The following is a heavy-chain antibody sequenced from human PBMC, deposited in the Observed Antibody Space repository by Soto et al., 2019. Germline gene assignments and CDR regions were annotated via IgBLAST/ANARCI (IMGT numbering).Heavy chain of an antibody. CDR1: GVTFDDCA. Sequence: GGSLRLFGPASGVTFDDCAMLWVRQGPVRGLEWVSGITWNSGKIAYADSVKGRFTIARDDDNNSLYLQMNSLRPEDTALYYCVKDSYADFHRVLSTAEYFFDYWGHGTLVTVSS. CDR3: VKDSYADFHRVLSTAEYFFDY. D-gene: IGHD2-15*01. CDR2: ITWNSGKI. V-gene: IGHV3-9*01. J-gene: IGHJ4*01.